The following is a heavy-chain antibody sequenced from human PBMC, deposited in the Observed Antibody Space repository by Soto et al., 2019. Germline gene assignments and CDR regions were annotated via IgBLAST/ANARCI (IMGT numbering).Heavy chain of an antibody. D-gene: IGHD5-12*01. CDR3: ARDGYNNYYFDY. J-gene: IGHJ4*02. V-gene: IGHV4-59*12. CDR1: GGSIVNYY. CDR2: IYYSAST. Sequence: SETLSLTCTVSGGSIVNYYWSWIRQPPGKGLEWIGYIYYSASTNYNPSLKSRVTISVDTSKNQFSLKLSSVTAADTAVYYCARDGYNNYYFDYWGQGTLVTVSS.